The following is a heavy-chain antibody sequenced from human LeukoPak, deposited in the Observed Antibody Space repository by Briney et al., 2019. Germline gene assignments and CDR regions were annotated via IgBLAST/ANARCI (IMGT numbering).Heavy chain of an antibody. CDR3: AGRAMVRGVIRSY. Sequence: SETLSLTCAVYGGSFSGYYWSWIRQPPGKGLEWIGEINHSGSTNYNPSLKSRVTISVDTSKNQFSLKLSSVTAADTAVYYCAGRAMVRGVIRSYWGQRTLVTVSS. D-gene: IGHD3-10*01. CDR1: GGSFSGYY. V-gene: IGHV4-34*01. CDR2: INHSGST. J-gene: IGHJ4*02.